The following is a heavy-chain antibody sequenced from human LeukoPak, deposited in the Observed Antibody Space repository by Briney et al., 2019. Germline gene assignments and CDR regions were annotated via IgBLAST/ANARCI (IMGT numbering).Heavy chain of an antibody. V-gene: IGHV3-23*01. D-gene: IGHD3-22*01. CDR3: ARKTEYYDSSGYTPPGFDY. CDR2: ISGSGGST. J-gene: IGHJ4*02. Sequence: GGSLRLSCAASGFTFSSYAMSWVRQAPGKGLEWVSAISGSGGSTYYADSVKGRFTISRDNSKNTLYLQMNSLRAEDTAVYYCARKTEYYDSSGYTPPGFDYWGQGTLVTVSS. CDR1: GFTFSSYA.